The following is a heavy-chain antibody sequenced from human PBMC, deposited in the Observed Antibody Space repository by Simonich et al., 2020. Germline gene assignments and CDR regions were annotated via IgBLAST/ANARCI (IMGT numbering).Heavy chain of an antibody. D-gene: IGHD1-26*01. CDR2: INPKRGGT. V-gene: IGHV1-2*02. CDR3: ARDLRGSYYYYYYMDV. CDR1: GYTFTGYY. J-gene: IGHJ6*03. Sequence: QVQLVQSGAEVKKPGASVKVSCKASGYTFTGYYMHWVRQAPGHGLEWMGWINPKRGGTNYAQKFQGRVTMTRDTSISTAYMELSRLRSDDTAVYYCARDLRGSYYYYYYMDVWGKGTTVTVSS.